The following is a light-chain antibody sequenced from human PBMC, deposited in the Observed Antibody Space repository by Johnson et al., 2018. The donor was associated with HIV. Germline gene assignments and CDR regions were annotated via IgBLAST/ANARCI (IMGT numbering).Light chain of an antibody. V-gene: IGLV1-51*01. J-gene: IGLJ1*01. CDR2: DNN. CDR1: SSNIGSNY. Sequence: QSVLTQPPSVSAAPGQKVIISCSGRSSNIGSNYVSWYQQLPGTAPKLLIYDNNKRPSGIPDRFSGSKSGTSATLGITGLQTGDEADYYCGTWDSSLSVYVFGTGTKVTVL. CDR3: GTWDSSLSVYV.